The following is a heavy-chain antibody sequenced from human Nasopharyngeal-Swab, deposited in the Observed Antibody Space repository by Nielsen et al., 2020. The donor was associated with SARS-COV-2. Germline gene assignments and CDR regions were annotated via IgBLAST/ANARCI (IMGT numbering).Heavy chain of an antibody. V-gene: IGHV3-7*03. CDR2: IKQDGSEK. CDR3: ARFDWLPYFDY. D-gene: IGHD3-9*01. CDR1: GLTFSSYW. Sequence: GESLNISCAASGLTFSSYWMSRVRQAPGKGLEWVANIKQDGSEKYYVDSVKGRFTISRDNAKNSLYLQMNSLRAEDTAVYYCARFDWLPYFDYWGQGTLVTVSS. J-gene: IGHJ4*02.